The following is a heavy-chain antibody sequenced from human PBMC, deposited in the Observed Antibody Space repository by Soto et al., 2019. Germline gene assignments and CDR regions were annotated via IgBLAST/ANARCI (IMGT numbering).Heavy chain of an antibody. CDR2: ISSSSSYI. Sequence: GGSLRLSCAASGFTFSSYSMNWVRQAPGKGLEWVSSISSSSSYIYYADSVKGRFTTSRDNAKNSLYLQMNSLRAEDTAVYYCARGSRAAAGYGMDVWGQGTTVTVSS. D-gene: IGHD6-13*01. J-gene: IGHJ6*02. CDR3: ARGSRAAAGYGMDV. V-gene: IGHV3-21*01. CDR1: GFTFSSYS.